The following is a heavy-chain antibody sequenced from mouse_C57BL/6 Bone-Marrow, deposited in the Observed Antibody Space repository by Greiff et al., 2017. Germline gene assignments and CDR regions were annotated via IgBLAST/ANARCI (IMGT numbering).Heavy chain of an antibody. CDR2: IYPGGGYT. V-gene: IGHV1-63*01. J-gene: IGHJ2*01. D-gene: IGHD2-1*01. CDR3: ARYARYGNCDY. CDR1: GYTFTNYW. Sequence: QVQLKESGAELVRPGTSVKMSCKASGYTFTNYWIGWVKQRPGHGLEWIGDIYPGGGYTNYNEKFKGKATLTADKSSSTAYMQFSSLTSEDSAIYYCARYARYGNCDYWGQGTTLTVSS.